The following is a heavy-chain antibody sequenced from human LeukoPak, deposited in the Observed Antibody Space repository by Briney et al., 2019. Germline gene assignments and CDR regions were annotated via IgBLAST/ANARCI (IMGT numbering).Heavy chain of an antibody. CDR3: ARGSTRDKFDP. D-gene: IGHD2-15*01. CDR2: IHYSGST. V-gene: IGHV4-59*02. Sequence: PSETLSLTCTVSGGSVGGHYCSWIRQSPGKGLEWIGYIHYSGSTNYNPSLKSRVTISVDTSKNQFSLKLSSVTAADTAVYYCARGSTRDKFDPWGQGTLVTVSS. J-gene: IGHJ5*02. CDR1: GGSVGGHY.